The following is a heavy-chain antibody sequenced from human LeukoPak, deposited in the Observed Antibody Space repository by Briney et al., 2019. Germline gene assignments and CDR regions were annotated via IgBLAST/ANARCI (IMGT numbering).Heavy chain of an antibody. V-gene: IGHV3-23*01. Sequence: PGGSLRLSCAASGFTFNNYVMNWVRQAPGKGLEWVSAITDSSTSTYYADSVKGRFTISRHNSKNTLYLQMNSLRAEDTAVYYCVIRSFQQRNTWNPERDWGRGTLVIVSS. CDR2: ITDSSTST. CDR1: GFTFNNYV. D-gene: IGHD1-1*01. J-gene: IGHJ4*02. CDR3: VIRSFQQRNTWNPERD.